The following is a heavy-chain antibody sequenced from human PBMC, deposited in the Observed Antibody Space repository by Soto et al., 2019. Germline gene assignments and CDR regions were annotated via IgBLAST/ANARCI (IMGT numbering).Heavy chain of an antibody. V-gene: IGHV3-23*01. Sequence: EVQLLESGGGLVQPGGSLRLSCEASGFTFSSYAMSWVRQAPGKGLEWVSAIRGSGGSTYYADSVKGRFTISRDNSKKTLYLQMNSLRAEDTAVYYCAKENGYSSSWFEFDYWGQGTLVTVSS. J-gene: IGHJ4*02. CDR1: GFTFSSYA. CDR3: AKENGYSSSWFEFDY. CDR2: IRGSGGST. D-gene: IGHD6-13*01.